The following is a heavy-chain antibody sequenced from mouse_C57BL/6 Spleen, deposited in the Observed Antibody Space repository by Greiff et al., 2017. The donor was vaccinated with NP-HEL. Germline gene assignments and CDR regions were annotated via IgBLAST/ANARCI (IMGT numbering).Heavy chain of an antibody. V-gene: IGHV2-5*01. CDR1: GFSLTSYG. Sequence: QVQLQQSGPGLVQPSQSLSITCTVSGFSLTSYGVHWVRQSPGKGLEWLGVLWRGGSTDYNAAFMSRLSITKDNSKSQVFFKMNRLQADDTAIYYCAKPPYGSSYVYFDVWGTGTAVTVSS. J-gene: IGHJ1*03. D-gene: IGHD1-1*01. CDR3: AKPPYGSSYVYFDV. CDR2: LWRGGST.